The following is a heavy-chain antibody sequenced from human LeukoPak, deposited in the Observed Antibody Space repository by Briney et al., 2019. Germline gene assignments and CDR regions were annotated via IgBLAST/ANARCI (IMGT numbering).Heavy chain of an antibody. CDR1: GGSFSGYY. Sequence: SETLSLTCAVYGGSFSGYYWSWIRQPPGKGLEWIGEINHSGSTNYNPSLKSRVTISVDTSKNQFSLKLSSVTAADTAVYYCARPTRPFYYYGMDVWGQGTTVIVSS. J-gene: IGHJ6*02. D-gene: IGHD6-25*01. V-gene: IGHV4-34*01. CDR3: ARPTRPFYYYGMDV. CDR2: INHSGST.